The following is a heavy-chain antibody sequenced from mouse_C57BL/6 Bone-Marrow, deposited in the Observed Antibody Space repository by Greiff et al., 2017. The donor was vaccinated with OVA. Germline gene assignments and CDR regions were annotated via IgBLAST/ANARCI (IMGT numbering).Heavy chain of an antibody. CDR2: INPGSGGT. V-gene: IGHV1-54*01. Sequence: VKLQESGAELVRPGTSVKVSCKASGYAFTNYLIEWVKQRPGQGLEWIGVINPGSGGTNYNEKFKGKATLTADKSSSTAYMQLSSLTSEDSAVYFCARRSIYYYKGVFVYYAMDYWGQGTSVTVSS. CDR3: ARRSIYYYKGVFVYYAMDY. D-gene: IGHD1-1*01. J-gene: IGHJ4*01. CDR1: GYAFTNYL.